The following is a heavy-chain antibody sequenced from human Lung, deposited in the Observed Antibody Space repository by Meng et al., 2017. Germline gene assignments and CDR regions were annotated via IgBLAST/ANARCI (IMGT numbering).Heavy chain of an antibody. D-gene: IGHD3-22*01. J-gene: IGHJ4*02. V-gene: IGHV1-69*01. Sequence: VQQGEHGAEGKKPGSSAKVAVKAFGATFGSYAISWVRQAPRQGLEWMGGIIPIFGTATYAQKFQGRVTITADESTSTAYMELSSLRSEDTAVYYCARAEDYYDSSGYYYGLDYWGQGTLVTVSS. CDR2: IIPIFGTA. CDR3: ARAEDYYDSSGYYYGLDY. CDR1: GATFGSYA.